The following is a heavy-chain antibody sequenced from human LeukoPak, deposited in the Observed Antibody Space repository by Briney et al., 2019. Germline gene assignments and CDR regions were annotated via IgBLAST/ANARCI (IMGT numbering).Heavy chain of an antibody. V-gene: IGHV4-61*02. Sequence: PSQTLSLTCTVSGGSISSGSYYWSWIRQPAGKGLEWIGRIYTSGSTNYNPSLKSRVTISVDTSKNQFSLKLSSVTAADTAVYYCARDLSSWQPLGYYYYMDVWGKGTTVTVSS. CDR1: GGSISSGSYY. D-gene: IGHD6-13*01. J-gene: IGHJ6*03. CDR2: IYTSGST. CDR3: ARDLSSWQPLGYYYYMDV.